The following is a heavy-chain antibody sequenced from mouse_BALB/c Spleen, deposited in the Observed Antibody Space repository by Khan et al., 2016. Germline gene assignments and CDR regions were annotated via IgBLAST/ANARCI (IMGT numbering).Heavy chain of an antibody. V-gene: IGHV4-1*02. CDR1: GFDFSRYW. CDR3: ARPGYYGFFAY. D-gene: IGHD1-2*01. J-gene: IGHJ3*01. Sequence: EVKLLESGAGLVQPGGSLKLSCAATGFDFSRYWMSWVRQAPGTGLEWIGEINPDSNSVNYTPSLKDKFIISRDNAKNTLYLQMSKVRSEDTALYYCARPGYYGFFAYWGQGTLVTVSA. CDR2: INPDSNSV.